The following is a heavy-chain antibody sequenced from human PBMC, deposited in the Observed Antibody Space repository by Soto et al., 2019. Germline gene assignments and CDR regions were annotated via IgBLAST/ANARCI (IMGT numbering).Heavy chain of an antibody. CDR2: ISSDGDTI. CDR3: TKGGYDLIYYFGMDV. Sequence: DVQLIESGGGWVQPGTSLRVSCAASGFTFHEYAMHWVRQALGKGLEWVSGISSDGDTIAYADSVQGRFTVFRDNAKNSLYLQMNSLRAEDTALYYCTKGGYDLIYYFGMDVWGQGTTVTVSS. CDR1: GFTFHEYA. D-gene: IGHD5-12*01. V-gene: IGHV3-9*01. J-gene: IGHJ6*02.